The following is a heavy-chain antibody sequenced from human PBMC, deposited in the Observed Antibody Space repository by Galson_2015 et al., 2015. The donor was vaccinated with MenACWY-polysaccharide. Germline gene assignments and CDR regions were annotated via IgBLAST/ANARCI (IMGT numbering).Heavy chain of an antibody. J-gene: IGHJ5*02. CDR2: INKEGREK. V-gene: IGHV3-7*03. CDR1: GFTFKNYW. D-gene: IGHD4-17*01. CDR3: AGIPATETSYGWFVP. Sequence: SLRLSCAVSGFTFKNYWMSWLRQAPGKGLEWVANINKEGREKHYVDSVEGRFTISRDNAKSSMYLQMNSLRVDDTAVYFCAGIPATETSYGWFVPWGQGTPVTVSS.